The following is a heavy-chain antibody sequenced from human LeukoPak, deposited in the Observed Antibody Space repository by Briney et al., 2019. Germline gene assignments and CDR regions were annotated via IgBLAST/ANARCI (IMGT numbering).Heavy chain of an antibody. CDR3: AGRRADYYGSGSFLYYFDY. Sequence: SETLSLTCTVSGGSISSSSYYWGWIRQPPGKGLEWIGSIYYSGSTYYNPSLKSRVTISVDTSKNQFSLKLSSVTAADTAVYYCAGRRADYYGSGSFLYYFDYWGQGTLVTVSS. CDR2: IYYSGST. V-gene: IGHV4-39*01. J-gene: IGHJ4*02. D-gene: IGHD3-10*01. CDR1: GGSISSSSYY.